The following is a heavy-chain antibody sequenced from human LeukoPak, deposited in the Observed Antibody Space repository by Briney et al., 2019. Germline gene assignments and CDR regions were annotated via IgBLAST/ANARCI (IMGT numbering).Heavy chain of an antibody. Sequence: PSETLSLTCTVYGGSISSYYWSWIRQPPGKGLEWIGYIYYSGSTNYNPSLKSRVTISVDTSKNQFSLKLSSVTAADTAVYYCARHTYYYGMDVWGQGTTVTVSS. CDR1: GGSISSYY. J-gene: IGHJ6*02. V-gene: IGHV4-59*08. CDR3: ARHTYYYGMDV. CDR2: IYYSGST.